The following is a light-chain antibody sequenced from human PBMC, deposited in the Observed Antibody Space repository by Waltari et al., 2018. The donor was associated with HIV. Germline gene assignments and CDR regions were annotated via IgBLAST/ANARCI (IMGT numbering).Light chain of an antibody. CDR2: GNS. V-gene: IGLV1-40*01. J-gene: IGLJ1*01. CDR1: NSNIGSVYD. CDR3: QSYDSSLSGFI. Sequence: QSVLTQPPSVSGAPGQRVTISCTGSNSNIGSVYDVHWYQQVPGTVPKLLIYGNSNRPSGVPDRFSGSKSGSSAALAISGLQADDEADYYCQSYDSSLSGFIFGTGTRVTVL.